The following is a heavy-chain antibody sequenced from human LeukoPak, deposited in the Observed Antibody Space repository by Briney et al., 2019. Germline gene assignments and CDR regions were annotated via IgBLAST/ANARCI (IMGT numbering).Heavy chain of an antibody. Sequence: SVKVSCKASGGTFSSYAISWVRQAPGQGLEWMGRIVPIFGTANYAQKFQGRVTITTDESTSTAYMELSSLRSEDTAVYYCAREWVIDYGDYDVYHYFDYWGQGTLVTVSS. D-gene: IGHD4-17*01. CDR3: AREWVIDYGDYDVYHYFDY. CDR2: IVPIFGTA. CDR1: GGTFSSYA. V-gene: IGHV1-69*05. J-gene: IGHJ4*02.